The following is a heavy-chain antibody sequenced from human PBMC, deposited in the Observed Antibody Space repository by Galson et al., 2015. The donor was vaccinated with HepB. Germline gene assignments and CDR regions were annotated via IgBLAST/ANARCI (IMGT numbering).Heavy chain of an antibody. CDR3: ARDFYYYDSSGYSGLLGYYGMDV. J-gene: IGHJ6*02. CDR1: GFTFSSYA. Sequence: SLRLSCAASGFTFSSYAMHWVRQAPGKGLEWVAVISYDGSNKYYADSVKGRFTISRDNSKNTLYLQMNSLRAEDTAVYYCARDFYYYDSSGYSGLLGYYGMDVWGQGTTVTVSS. D-gene: IGHD3-22*01. V-gene: IGHV3-30-3*01. CDR2: ISYDGSNK.